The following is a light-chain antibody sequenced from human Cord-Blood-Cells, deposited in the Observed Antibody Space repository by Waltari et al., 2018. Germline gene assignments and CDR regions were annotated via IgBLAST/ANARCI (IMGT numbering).Light chain of an antibody. CDR3: SSYAGSNNLV. CDR1: SSDVGGYHP. Sequence: QSAMTQHPSASGSPGQSVTISCTGTSSDVGGYHPVSWYQTHPGKAPKLMIYEVSKRPSGVPDRFSGSKSGNTASLTVSGLQAEDEADYYCSSYAGSNNLVFGGGTKLTVL. CDR2: EVS. V-gene: IGLV2-8*01. J-gene: IGLJ3*02.